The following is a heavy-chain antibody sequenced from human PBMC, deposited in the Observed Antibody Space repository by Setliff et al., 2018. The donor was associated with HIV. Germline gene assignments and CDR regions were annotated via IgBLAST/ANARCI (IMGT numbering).Heavy chain of an antibody. J-gene: IGHJ5*02. CDR3: ARDGCCGQRCYLFNWFDP. CDR2: IDVGSGKT. CDR1: GYSFINHA. V-gene: IGHV1-3*01. Sequence: ASVKVSCKASGYSFINHAMHWVRQAPGQRLEWMGWIDVGSGKTQYSQEFQGRVTITRDTSATTAYMELSSLTSEDTAVYYCARDGCCGQRCYLFNWFDPWGQGTLVTVSS. D-gene: IGHD2-15*01.